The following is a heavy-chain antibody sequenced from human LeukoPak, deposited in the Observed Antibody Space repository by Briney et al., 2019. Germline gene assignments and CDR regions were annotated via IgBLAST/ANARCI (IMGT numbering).Heavy chain of an antibody. CDR2: LSSSGGST. V-gene: IGHV3-23*01. CDR3: TTMTVVPTDY. CDR1: GFTFSNYG. J-gene: IGHJ4*02. D-gene: IGHD2-2*01. Sequence: GGSLRLSCAASGFTFSNYGMNWVRQAPGKGLEWVSALSSSGGSTYYADSVKGRFTISRDKSKNTLYLQMNSLKTEDTAVYYCTTMTVVPTDYWGQGTLVTVSS.